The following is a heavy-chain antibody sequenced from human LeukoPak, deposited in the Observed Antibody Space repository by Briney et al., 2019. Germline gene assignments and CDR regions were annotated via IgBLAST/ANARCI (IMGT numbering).Heavy chain of an antibody. CDR3: ARGAVGATAKYFQC. D-gene: IGHD1-26*01. CDR2: INHSGST. J-gene: IGHJ1*01. V-gene: IGHV4-34*01. CDR1: GGSFSGYY. Sequence: SETLSLTCAVSGGSFSGYYWNWIRQPPGKGLEWIGEINHSGSTNYNPSLKSRVTISVDTFKNQFSLEVSSVAAADTAVHYCARGAVGATAKYFQCWGQGALVTVSS.